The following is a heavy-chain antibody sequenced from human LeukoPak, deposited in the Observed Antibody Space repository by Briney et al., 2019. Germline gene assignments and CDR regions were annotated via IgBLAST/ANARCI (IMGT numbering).Heavy chain of an antibody. J-gene: IGHJ4*02. CDR2: INHRGST. D-gene: IGHD6-19*01. Sequence: PSETLSLTCAVYGGSFSGYYWNWIRQPPGRGLEWIGEINHRGSTTYNPSLESRVTISVDTSKNQFSLKLSSVTATDTAVYYCAGRNKYSSGWYSDYWGQGTLVTVSS. CDR1: GGSFSGYY. CDR3: AGRNKYSSGWYSDY. V-gene: IGHV4-34*01.